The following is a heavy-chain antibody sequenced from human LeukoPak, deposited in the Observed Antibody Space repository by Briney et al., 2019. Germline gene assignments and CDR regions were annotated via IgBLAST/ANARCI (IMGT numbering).Heavy chain of an antibody. D-gene: IGHD6-13*01. CDR1: GYTYTTDG. Sequence: ASVKVSCKASGYTYTTDGISWVRQAPGQGLEWMGWIDTYSGKTNYAQKFQGRVTMTSDTSTSTAYMELRSLRSDDTAVYYCARDRGIAKADSSAPWGQEPLVPVSP. J-gene: IGHJ5*02. V-gene: IGHV1-18*01. CDR2: IDTYSGKT. CDR3: ARDRGIAKADSSAP.